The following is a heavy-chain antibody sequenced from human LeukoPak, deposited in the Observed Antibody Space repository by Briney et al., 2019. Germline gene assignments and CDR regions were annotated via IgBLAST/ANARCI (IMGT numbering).Heavy chain of an antibody. V-gene: IGHV3-74*01. D-gene: IGHD6-19*01. Sequence: GGSLRLSCAASGFTFSSHWMHWVRQAPGRGLLWISRINSDGSVTSYADSVEGRFTISRDNAKNTLYLQMNSLRDEDTGIFFCARGPQYSSAWYGIDNWGQGTLVTVSS. CDR3: ARGPQYSSAWYGIDN. J-gene: IGHJ4*02. CDR2: INSDGSVT. CDR1: GFTFSSHW.